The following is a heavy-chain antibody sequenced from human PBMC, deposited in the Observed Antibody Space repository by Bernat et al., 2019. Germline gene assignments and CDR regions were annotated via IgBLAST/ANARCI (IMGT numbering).Heavy chain of an antibody. Sequence: QVQLVESGGGVVQPGRSRRLSCAASGFTFSNYAIHWVRQAPGKGLEWVAVISYDGSNNYYADSVKGRFTISRDNSKNTLYLQMNSLGTEDTAVYYCARHYGSPGGMDVWGQGTTVTVSS. CDR2: ISYDGSNN. CDR1: GFTFSNYA. CDR3: ARHYGSPGGMDV. D-gene: IGHD3-10*01. V-gene: IGHV3-30-3*01. J-gene: IGHJ6*02.